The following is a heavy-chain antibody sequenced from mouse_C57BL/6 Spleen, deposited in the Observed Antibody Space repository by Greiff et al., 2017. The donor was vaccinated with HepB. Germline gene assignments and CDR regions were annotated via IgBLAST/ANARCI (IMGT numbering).Heavy chain of an antibody. CDR1: GYTFTSYW. V-gene: IGHV1-72*01. Sequence: QVQLQQPGAELVKPGASVKLSCKASGYTFTSYWMHWVKQRPGRGLEWIGRIDPNSGGTKYNEKFKSKATLTVDKPSSTAYMQLSNLTSEASAVYYFPRGRWDGHYFAYWGQGTTLTVSS. J-gene: IGHJ2*01. CDR3: PRGRWDGHYFAY. CDR2: IDPNSGGT. D-gene: IGHD4-1*01.